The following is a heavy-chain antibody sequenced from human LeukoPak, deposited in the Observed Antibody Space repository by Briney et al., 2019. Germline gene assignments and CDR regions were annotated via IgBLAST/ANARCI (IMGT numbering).Heavy chain of an antibody. CDR3: ARHQSYGMDV. CDR2: IYYSGST. V-gene: IGHV4-59*08. CDR1: GASISSYY. J-gene: IGHJ6*02. Sequence: SETLSLTCTVSGASISSYYWSWIRQPAGKGLEWIGYIYYSGSTNYNPSLKSRVTISVDTSKNQFSLKLSSVTAADTAVYYCARHQSYGMDVWGQGTTVTVSS.